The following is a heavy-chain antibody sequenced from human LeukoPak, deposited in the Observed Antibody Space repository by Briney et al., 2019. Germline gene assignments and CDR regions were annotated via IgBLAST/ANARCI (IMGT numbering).Heavy chain of an antibody. J-gene: IGHJ6*03. D-gene: IGHD5-18*01. CDR2: ISSSSSYI. Sequence: PGGSLRLSCAASGFTFSSYSMNWVRQAPGKGLEWVSSISSSSSYIYYADSVKGRFTISRDNAKNSLYLQMNSLRAEDTAVYYCARAPWIQHLRYYYYMDVWGKGTTVTVSS. CDR3: ARAPWIQHLRYYYYMDV. CDR1: GFTFSSYS. V-gene: IGHV3-21*01.